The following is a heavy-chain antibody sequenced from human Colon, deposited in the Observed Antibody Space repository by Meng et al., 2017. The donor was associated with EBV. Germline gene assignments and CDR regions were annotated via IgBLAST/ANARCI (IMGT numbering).Heavy chain of an antibody. J-gene: IGHJ1*01. Sequence: QVQLVGAGGGVVQPGRSLRLSCEASGFTFSSYGIHWVRKAPGKGLEWVAVISYDGSNKYYADSVKGRFTISRDNSKNTLYLQMNSLRAEDTAVYYCAKGTVGIAAPGTGYFHHWGQGTLVTVSS. CDR1: GFTFSSYG. CDR2: ISYDGSNK. V-gene: IGHV3-30*18. CDR3: AKGTVGIAAPGTGYFHH. D-gene: IGHD6-13*01.